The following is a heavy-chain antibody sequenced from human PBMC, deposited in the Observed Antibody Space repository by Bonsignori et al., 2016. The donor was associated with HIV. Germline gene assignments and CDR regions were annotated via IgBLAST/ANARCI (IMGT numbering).Heavy chain of an antibody. Sequence: WIRQPPGKGLEWVGFIRSKAYGGTTEYAASVKGRFTISRDDSKSIAYLQMNSLKTEDTAVYYCTRGWGNYYYYMDVWGKGTTVTVSS. CDR3: TRGWGNYYYYMDV. D-gene: IGHD7-27*01. CDR2: IRSKAYGGTT. V-gene: IGHV3-49*02. J-gene: IGHJ6*03.